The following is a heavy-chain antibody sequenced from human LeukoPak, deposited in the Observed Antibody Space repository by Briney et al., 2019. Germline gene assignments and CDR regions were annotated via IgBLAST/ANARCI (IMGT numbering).Heavy chain of an antibody. CDR3: ARWVPIAVAGKERGYSDY. Sequence: ASVKVSCKASGYTFTSYAMNWVRQAPGQGLEWMGWINTNTGNPTYAQGFTGRFVFSLDTSVSTAYLQISSLKAEDTAVYYCARWVPIAVAGKERGYSDYWGQGTLVTVSS. J-gene: IGHJ4*02. V-gene: IGHV7-4-1*02. D-gene: IGHD6-19*01. CDR2: INTNTGNP. CDR1: GYTFTSYA.